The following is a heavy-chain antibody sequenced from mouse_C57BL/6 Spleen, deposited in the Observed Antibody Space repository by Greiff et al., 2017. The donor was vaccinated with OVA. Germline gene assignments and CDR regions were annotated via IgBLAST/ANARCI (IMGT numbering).Heavy chain of an antibody. Sequence: VQLQQSGPELVKPGASVKISCKASGYAFSSSWMNWVKQRPGKGLEWIGRIYPGDGDTNYNGKFKGKATLTADKSSSTPYMQLSSLTSEDSAVYFCARSPITRGFAYWGQGTLVTVSA. CDR2: IYPGDGDT. D-gene: IGHD1-1*01. CDR3: ARSPITRGFAY. V-gene: IGHV1-82*01. J-gene: IGHJ3*01. CDR1: GYAFSSSW.